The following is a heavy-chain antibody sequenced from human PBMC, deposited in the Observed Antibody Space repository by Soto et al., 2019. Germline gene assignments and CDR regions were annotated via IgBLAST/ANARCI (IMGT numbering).Heavy chain of an antibody. CDR3: ARAGFSYGHLLF. CDR1: GGPIKTGDYY. D-gene: IGHD3-10*01. V-gene: IGHV4-30-4*01. J-gene: IGHJ4*02. Sequence: SETLSLTCNVTGGPIKTGDYYWNWIRQPPGKGLEWIGYVFYSGATNYSPSLKSRAAISMDTSKNQFSLSLTSVTAADTAVYYCARAGFSYGHLLFWGQGIRVTVSS. CDR2: VFYSGAT.